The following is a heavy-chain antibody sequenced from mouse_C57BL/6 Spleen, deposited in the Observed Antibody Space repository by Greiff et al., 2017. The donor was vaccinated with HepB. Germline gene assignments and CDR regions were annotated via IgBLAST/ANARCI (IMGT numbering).Heavy chain of an antibody. D-gene: IGHD2-12*01. CDR2: IYPGSGST. J-gene: IGHJ3*01. Sequence: QVQLQQPGAELVKPGASVKMSCKASGYTFTSYWITWVKQRPGQGLEWIGDIYPGSGSTNYNEKFKSKATLTVDTSSSTAYMQLSSLTSEDSAVYYCARWGDYSAWFAYWGQGTLVTVSA. V-gene: IGHV1-55*01. CDR1: GYTFTSYW. CDR3: ARWGDYSAWFAY.